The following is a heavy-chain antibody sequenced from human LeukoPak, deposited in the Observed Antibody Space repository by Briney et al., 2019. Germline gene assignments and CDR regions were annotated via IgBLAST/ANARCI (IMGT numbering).Heavy chain of an antibody. J-gene: IGHJ4*02. D-gene: IGHD6-19*01. Sequence: SETLSLTCAVYGGSFSGYYWSWIRQPPGKGLEWIGSIYYSGSTYYNPSLKSRVTISVDTSKNQFSLKLSSVTAADTAVYYCARKVAVAGFFDYWGQGTLVTVSS. CDR3: ARKVAVAGFFDY. V-gene: IGHV4-34*01. CDR1: GGSFSGYY. CDR2: IYYSGST.